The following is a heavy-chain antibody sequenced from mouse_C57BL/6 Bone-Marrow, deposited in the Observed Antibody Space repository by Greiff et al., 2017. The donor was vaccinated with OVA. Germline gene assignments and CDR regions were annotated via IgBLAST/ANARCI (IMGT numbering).Heavy chain of an antibody. D-gene: IGHD2-3*01. CDR2: IYPRSGNT. CDR1: GYTFTSYG. Sequence: QVQLKESGAELARPGASVKLSCKASGYTFTSYGISWVKQRTGQGLEWIGEIYPRSGNTYYNEKFKGKATLTADKSSSTAYMELRSLTSEDSAVYFCAREDFYDGYFSWFAYWGQGTLVTVSA. CDR3: AREDFYDGYFSWFAY. J-gene: IGHJ3*01. V-gene: IGHV1-81*01.